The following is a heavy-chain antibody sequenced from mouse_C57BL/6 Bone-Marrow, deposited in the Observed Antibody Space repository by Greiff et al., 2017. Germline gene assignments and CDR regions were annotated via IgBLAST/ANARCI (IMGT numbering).Heavy chain of an antibody. CDR3: VRQMVTTHYAMDY. J-gene: IGHJ4*01. D-gene: IGHD2-2*01. Sequence: EVKVVESGGGLVQPKGSLKLSCAASGFSFNTYAMNWVRQAPGKGLEWVARIRSKSNNYATYYADSVKDRFTISRDDSESMLYLQMNNLKTEDTAMYYCVRQMVTTHYAMDYWGQGTSVTVSS. CDR1: GFSFNTYA. CDR2: IRSKSNNYAT. V-gene: IGHV10-1*01.